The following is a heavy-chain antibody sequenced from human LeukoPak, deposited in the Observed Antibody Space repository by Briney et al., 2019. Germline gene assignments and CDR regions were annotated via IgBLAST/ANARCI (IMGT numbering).Heavy chain of an antibody. Sequence: SETLSLTCTVSGDSISSSSYYWGWIRQPPGKGLEWIGSIYYSGSTYYNPSLKSRVTISVDTSKNQFSLKLSSVTAADTAVYYCARQTMTRGYNENIDYWGQGTLVTVSS. CDR3: ARQTMTRGYNENIDY. D-gene: IGHD5-24*01. J-gene: IGHJ4*02. CDR2: IYYSGST. CDR1: GDSISSSSYY. V-gene: IGHV4-39*01.